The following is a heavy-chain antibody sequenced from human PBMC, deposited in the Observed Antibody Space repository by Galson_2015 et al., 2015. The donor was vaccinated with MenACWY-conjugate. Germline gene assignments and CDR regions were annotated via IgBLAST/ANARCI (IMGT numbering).Heavy chain of an antibody. D-gene: IGHD2-2*01. Sequence: ETLSLTCAVSGGSISSSNWWRWVRQPPGKGLEWIGEIYHSGSTNYNPSLKSRVTISVDKSKNQFSLKLSSVTAADTAVYYCASLPETRYCSSTSCYYYYYGMDVWGQGTTVTVSS. J-gene: IGHJ6*02. CDR3: ASLPETRYCSSTSCYYYYYGMDV. CDR2: IYHSGST. CDR1: GGSISSSNW. V-gene: IGHV4-4*02.